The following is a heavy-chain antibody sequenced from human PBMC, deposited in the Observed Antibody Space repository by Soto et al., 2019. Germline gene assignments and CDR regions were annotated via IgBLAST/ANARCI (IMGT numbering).Heavy chain of an antibody. CDR3: ASVYANLSFYDFWSQINLFDL. Sequence: PSETLSLTCAVSGGYISGGYYSWSWIRQPPGKGLEWIGFIYNSGSTYYNSSLKSRVTISVDRSKNHFFLNLTSVTAADTAVYYCASVYANLSFYDFWSQINLFDLCGQGTLVTVSS. D-gene: IGHD3-3*01. CDR1: GGYISGGYYS. CDR2: IYNSGST. V-gene: IGHV4-30-2*01. J-gene: IGHJ5*02.